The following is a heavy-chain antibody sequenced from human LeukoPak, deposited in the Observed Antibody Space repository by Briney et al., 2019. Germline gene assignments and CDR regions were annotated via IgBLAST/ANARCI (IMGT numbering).Heavy chain of an antibody. V-gene: IGHV4-4*09. J-gene: IGHJ5*02. D-gene: IGHD3-16*01. CDR3: ARRRMLGVSGGCCWFDP. Sequence: KPSETLSLTCTVSGGSISSYYWSWIRQPAGKGLEWIGYIHTSGSTNYNPSLKSRVTISVDTSKNQFSLKLSSVTAADTAVYYCARRRMLGVSGGCCWFDPWGQGTLVTVSS. CDR2: IHTSGST. CDR1: GGSISSYY.